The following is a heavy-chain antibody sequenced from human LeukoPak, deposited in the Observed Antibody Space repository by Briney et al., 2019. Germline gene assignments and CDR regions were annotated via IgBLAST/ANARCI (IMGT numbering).Heavy chain of an antibody. CDR3: ARTSSSGLVGGYYFDY. J-gene: IGHJ4*02. Sequence: SETLSLTCTVSGDSISSYYWSWIRQPPGKGLEWIGYIFYSGTTNYNPSLKSRVTISVDMSKNQFSLKLSSVTAADTAVYYCARTSSSGLVGGYYFDYWGQGTLVTVSS. CDR1: GDSISSYY. D-gene: IGHD6-19*01. V-gene: IGHV4-59*08. CDR2: IFYSGTT.